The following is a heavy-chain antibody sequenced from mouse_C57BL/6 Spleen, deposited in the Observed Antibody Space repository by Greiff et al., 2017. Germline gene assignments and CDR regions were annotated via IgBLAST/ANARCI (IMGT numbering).Heavy chain of an antibody. CDR2: IRSKSSNYAT. Sequence: EVQLVESGGGLVQPKGSLKLSCAASGFTFNTYAMHWVRQAPGKGLEWVARIRSKSSNYATYYADSVKDRFTISRDDSQSMLHLQKNNLKTEDTSMYYYVREGDSFAYWGQGTLVTVSA. D-gene: IGHD3-3*01. V-gene: IGHV10-3*01. J-gene: IGHJ3*01. CDR1: GFTFNTYA. CDR3: VREGDSFAY.